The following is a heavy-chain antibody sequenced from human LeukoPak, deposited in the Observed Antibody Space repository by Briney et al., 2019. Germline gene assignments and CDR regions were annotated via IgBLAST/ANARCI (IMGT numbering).Heavy chain of an antibody. V-gene: IGHV3-23*01. CDR2: ISGSGDCR. Sequence: GGSLRLSCAASGFTFFAYAMAWVRQAPGKGLEWVSEISGSGDCRYYVDSVKGRFTISRDNSKNTLFLQMNSLRSEDSAIYYCAKESSTVISPFEYWGQGALVSVSS. CDR1: GFTFFAYA. D-gene: IGHD2-21*01. CDR3: AKESSTVISPFEY. J-gene: IGHJ4*02.